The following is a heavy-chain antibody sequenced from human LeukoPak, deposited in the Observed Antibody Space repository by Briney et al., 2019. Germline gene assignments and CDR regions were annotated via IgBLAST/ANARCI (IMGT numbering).Heavy chain of an antibody. CDR3: ARVRSDYVWGSYRRDAFDI. CDR1: GGSFSGYY. J-gene: IGHJ3*02. V-gene: IGHV4-34*01. D-gene: IGHD3-16*02. CDR2: INHSGST. Sequence: SETLSLTCAVYGGSFSGYYWSWIRQPPGKGLEWIGEINHSGSTNYNPSLKSRVTISVDTSKNQFSQKLSSVTAADTAVYYCARVRSDYVWGSYRRDAFDIWGQGTMVTVSS.